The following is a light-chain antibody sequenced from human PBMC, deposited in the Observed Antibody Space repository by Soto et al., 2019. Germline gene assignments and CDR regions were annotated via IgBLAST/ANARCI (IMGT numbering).Light chain of an antibody. CDR2: GAS. CDR1: QSVFGNY. CDR3: QQYGSSPPIT. Sequence: ETVLTQSPGTLSLSPGERVTLSCRASQSVFGNYLAWYQHKPGQAPRLLMYGASNRATGIPDRFSGSGSGTDFTLTIRRLEPEDFAVYYCQQYGSSPPITFGQGTRLEIK. J-gene: IGKJ5*01. V-gene: IGKV3-20*01.